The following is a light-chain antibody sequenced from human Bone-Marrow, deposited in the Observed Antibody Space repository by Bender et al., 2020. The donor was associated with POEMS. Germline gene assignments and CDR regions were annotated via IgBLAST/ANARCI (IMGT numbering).Light chain of an antibody. Sequence: QSALTQPRPVSGSPGQSVTISCTGTSSDVGGYFYVSWYQQHPGKAPKLMIYDVSKRPSVVPDRFSGSKSGNTASLTITGLQTDAEANYYCCACASRPPSYVFGTGTKVTVL. CDR1: SSDVGGYFY. V-gene: IGLV2-11*01. CDR3: CACASRPPSYV. CDR2: DVS. J-gene: IGLJ1*01.